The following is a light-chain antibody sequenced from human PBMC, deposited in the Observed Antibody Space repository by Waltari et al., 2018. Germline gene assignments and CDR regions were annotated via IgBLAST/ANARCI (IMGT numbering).Light chain of an antibody. CDR1: HSFKRNC. CDR2: SAS. V-gene: IGKV3-20*01. J-gene: IGKJ2*01. Sequence: EIVLTQSPATLSLSPGERATPPCRASHSFKRNCLTWYRQKPGQAPRLLIYSASTRMGGIPDRFSGSGSGADFTLTISSLEAEDVAVYYCQQCAGSPYTFGQGTKLEIK. CDR3: QQCAGSPYT.